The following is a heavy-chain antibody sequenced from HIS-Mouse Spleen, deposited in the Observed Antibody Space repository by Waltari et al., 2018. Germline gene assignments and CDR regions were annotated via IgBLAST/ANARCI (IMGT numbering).Heavy chain of an antibody. CDR3: AREIPYSSSWYDWYFDL. J-gene: IGHJ2*01. Sequence: QLQLQESGPGLVKPSETLSLTCTVSGGSISSSSYYWGWIRQPPGKGLEWIGSIDYSGRTYYHPSLKSRVTISVDTSKNQCSLKLSSVTAADTAVYYCAREIPYSSSWYDWYFDLWGRGTLVTVSS. D-gene: IGHD6-13*01. CDR1: GGSISSSSYY. CDR2: IDYSGRT. V-gene: IGHV4-39*07.